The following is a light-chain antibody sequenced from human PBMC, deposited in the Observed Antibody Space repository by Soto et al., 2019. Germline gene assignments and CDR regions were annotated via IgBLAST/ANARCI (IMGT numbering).Light chain of an antibody. V-gene: IGKV1-17*01. J-gene: IGKJ5*01. CDR2: AAS. Sequence: DIQLTQPPSSLSASVGDRVTITCRASQGIRDDLGWYQQKAGEAPKRLIYAASSLHSGVPSRFSGRGSGTEFTLTISSLQPDDFATYYCQQYNSYSTTFGQGTRLEIK. CDR1: QGIRDD. CDR3: QQYNSYSTT.